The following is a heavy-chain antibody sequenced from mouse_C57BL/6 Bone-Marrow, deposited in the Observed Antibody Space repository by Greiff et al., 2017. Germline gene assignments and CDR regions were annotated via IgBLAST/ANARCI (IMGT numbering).Heavy chain of an antibody. CDR2: IYPGSGST. D-gene: IGHD1-1*01. V-gene: IGHV1-55*01. Sequence: VQLQQPGAELVKPGASVKMSCKASGYTFTSYWITWVKQRPGQGLEWIGDIYPGSGSTNYNEKFKSKATLTVDTSSSTAYMQLSSLTSEDSAVYYCASQKLRIYYYGREYFDDWGQGTTLTVSS. CDR3: ASQKLRIYYYGREYFDD. CDR1: GYTFTSYW. J-gene: IGHJ2*01.